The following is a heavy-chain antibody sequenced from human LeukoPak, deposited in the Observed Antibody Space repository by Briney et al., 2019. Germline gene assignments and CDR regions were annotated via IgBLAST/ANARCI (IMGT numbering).Heavy chain of an antibody. Sequence: GGSLRLSCAASGFPFSNYWMSWVRQAPGKGLEWVASIMQGGSEKYYVDSVKGRFTISRDNAKNSLYLQMNSLRAEDTTVYHCARGSYYDTSGYVNWYFDLWGRGTLVTVSS. D-gene: IGHD3-22*01. CDR2: IMQGGSEK. J-gene: IGHJ2*01. CDR1: GFPFSNYW. CDR3: ARGSYYDTSGYVNWYFDL. V-gene: IGHV3-7*01.